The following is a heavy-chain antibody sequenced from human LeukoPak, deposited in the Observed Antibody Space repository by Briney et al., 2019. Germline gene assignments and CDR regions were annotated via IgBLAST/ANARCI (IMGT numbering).Heavy chain of an antibody. CDR2: IDTDGRTT. CDR3: ATLNSFGNDY. Sequence: PGGSLRLSCVASGFSFGNYAMSWVRQPPGKGLVWVSRIDTDGRTTTYADFVKGRFTISRDNAKNTVYLQINSLRAEDTAVYYCATLNSFGNDYWGRGVLVTVSS. J-gene: IGHJ4*02. V-gene: IGHV3-74*01. D-gene: IGHD5-18*01. CDR1: GFSFGNYA.